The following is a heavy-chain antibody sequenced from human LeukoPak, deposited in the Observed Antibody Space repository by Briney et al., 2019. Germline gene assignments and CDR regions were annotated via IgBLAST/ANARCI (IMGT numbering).Heavy chain of an antibody. Sequence: ETLSLTCTVSGGSISSSAYHWGWIRQPPGKGLEWVSSISSSSSYIYYADSVKGRFTISRDNAKNSLYLQMNSLRAEDTAVYYCARDSSWYSDYWGQGTLVTVSS. D-gene: IGHD6-13*01. CDR2: ISSSSSYI. CDR1: GGSISSSAYH. V-gene: IGHV3-21*01. J-gene: IGHJ4*02. CDR3: ARDSSWYSDY.